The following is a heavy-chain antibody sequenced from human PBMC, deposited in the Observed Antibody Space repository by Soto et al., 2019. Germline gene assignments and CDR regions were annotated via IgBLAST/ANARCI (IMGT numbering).Heavy chain of an antibody. CDR3: ARRVGFTGGYYYGLDV. V-gene: IGHV4-30-2*01. CDR1: GGSMSSGVYS. J-gene: IGHJ6*02. D-gene: IGHD5-12*01. Sequence: QLQLQESVSRLVKPSHTLSLTCAVSGGSMSSGVYSWTWIRQTPGKGLEWIGYMYHSGGTYYYPSLKSRVTISVERSTYQCSLKLTSVTAADTAVYYFARRVGFTGGYYYGLDVWGQGTKVTVSS. CDR2: MYHSGGT.